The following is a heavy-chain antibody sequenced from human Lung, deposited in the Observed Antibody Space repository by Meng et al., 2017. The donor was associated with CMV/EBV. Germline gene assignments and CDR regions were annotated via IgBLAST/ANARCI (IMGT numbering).Heavy chain of an antibody. V-gene: IGHV3-48*04. D-gene: IGHD2-2*01. CDR1: GFSFSTYS. J-gene: IGHJ6*02. CDR2: ISSGSSTK. Sequence: LSLTCAASGFSFSTYSMNWVRQAPGKGLEWLSYISSGSSTKYYADSVGGRFTVSRDNSKNLLYLQMNSLRVEDTAVYYCARDRKEYCSSTRCYNGMDVWGQGTTVTVSS. CDR3: ARDRKEYCSSTRCYNGMDV.